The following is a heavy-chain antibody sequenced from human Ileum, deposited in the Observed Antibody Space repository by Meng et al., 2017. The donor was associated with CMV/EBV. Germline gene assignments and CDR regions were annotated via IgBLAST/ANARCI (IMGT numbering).Heavy chain of an antibody. V-gene: IGHV3-7*01. Sequence: GESLKISCAASGFTFSSRWMSWVRQAPGKGLEWVANIKLDGSEKYYVDSVKGRFTISRDNAKNSLYLQMNSLRAEDTAVYYCARDLYYDDYWGQGTLVTVSS. CDR2: IKLDGSEK. J-gene: IGHJ4*02. D-gene: IGHD3-16*01. CDR1: GFTFSSRW. CDR3: ARDLYYDDY.